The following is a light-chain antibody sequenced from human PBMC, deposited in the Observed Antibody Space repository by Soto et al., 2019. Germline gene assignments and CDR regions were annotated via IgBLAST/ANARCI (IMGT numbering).Light chain of an antibody. J-gene: IGLJ2*01. CDR3: QAWVTGIGV. V-gene: IGLV4-69*01. CDR1: SGHSRNA. CDR2: INSDGSH. Sequence: QPVLTQSPSASASLGASVKLTCTLSSGHSRNAIAWDQQQPEKGPRYLMKINSDGSHIKGDEIPDRFSGSSSGAERYLTISSLQSEDEADYYCQAWVTGIGVFGGGTKLTVL.